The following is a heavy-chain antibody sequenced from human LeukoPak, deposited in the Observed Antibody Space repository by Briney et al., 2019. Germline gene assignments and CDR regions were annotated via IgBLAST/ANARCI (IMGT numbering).Heavy chain of an antibody. J-gene: IGHJ5*01. CDR1: GFSFSNYG. CDR3: ARDNWVDC. V-gene: IGHV3-30*02. CDR2: MQYDGSVE. Sequence: GGSLRLSCVASGFSFSNYGTHWVRQAPGKGLEWVTFMQYDGSVEFYADSVKGRFTISRGNSKNTVYLQMNSLKVEGTAIYYCARDNWVDCWGQGTLVTVSS.